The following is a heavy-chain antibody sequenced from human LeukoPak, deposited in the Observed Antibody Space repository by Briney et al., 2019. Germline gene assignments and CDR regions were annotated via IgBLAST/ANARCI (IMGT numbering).Heavy chain of an antibody. D-gene: IGHD3-16*02. CDR1: GGSISSSSYY. V-gene: IGHV4-39*01. CDR2: IYYSGST. CDR3: ACTYYDYVWGSYRIDY. J-gene: IGHJ4*02. Sequence: SETLSLTCTVSGGSISSSSYYWGWIRQPPGKGLEWIGSIYYSGSTYYNPSLKSRVTISVDTSKNQFSLKLSSVTAADTAVYYCACTYYDYVWGSYRIDYWGQGTLATVSS.